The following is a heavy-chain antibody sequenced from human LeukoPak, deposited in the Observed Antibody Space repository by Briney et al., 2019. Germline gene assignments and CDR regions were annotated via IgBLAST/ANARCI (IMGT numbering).Heavy chain of an antibody. CDR3: AKARSYYGSAPTFDY. D-gene: IGHD3-10*01. J-gene: IGHJ4*02. CDR2: ISGSGGST. Sequence: TGGSLRLSCAASGFTFSSYAMSWVRQAPGKGLEWVSTISGSGGSTYYADSVKSRFTISRDNSKNTLYLQMNSLRAEDTAVYYCAKARSYYGSAPTFDYWGQGTLVTVSS. V-gene: IGHV3-23*01. CDR1: GFTFSSYA.